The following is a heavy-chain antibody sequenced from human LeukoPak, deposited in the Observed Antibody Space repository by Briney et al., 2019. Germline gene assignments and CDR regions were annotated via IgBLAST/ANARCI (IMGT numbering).Heavy chain of an antibody. CDR2: IYYSGST. CDR1: GGSISSYY. J-gene: IGHJ4*02. V-gene: IGHV4-59*01. D-gene: IGHD6-25*01. CDR3: ARGGRIAALDY. Sequence: SETLSLXCTVSGGSISSYYWSWIRQPPGKGLEWLGYIYYSGSTNYNPSLKSRVTISVDTSKNQFSLKLSSVTAADTAVYYCARGGRIAALDYWGQGTLVTVSS.